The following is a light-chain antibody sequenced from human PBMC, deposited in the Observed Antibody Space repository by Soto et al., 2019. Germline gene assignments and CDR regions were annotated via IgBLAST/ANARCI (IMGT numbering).Light chain of an antibody. Sequence: QSALTQPRSVSGSPGQSVTISCTGTSGDVGGYNYVSWYQQHPGKAPKLMIYEVSKRPSGVPDRFSGSKSGNTASLTVSGLQAEDEADYYCSSYGGSNNFIFGTGTKLTVL. V-gene: IGLV2-8*01. CDR3: SSYGGSNNFI. CDR1: SGDVGGYNY. CDR2: EVS. J-gene: IGLJ1*01.